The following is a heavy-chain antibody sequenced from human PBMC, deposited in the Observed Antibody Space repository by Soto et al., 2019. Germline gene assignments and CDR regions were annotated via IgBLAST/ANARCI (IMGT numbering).Heavy chain of an antibody. D-gene: IGHD2-2*02. Sequence: SVKVSCKASGGTFSSYAISWVRQAPGQGLEWMGGIIPIFGTANYAQKFQGRVTITADKSTSTAYMELSSLRSEDTAVYYCARELGYCSSTSCYTGWFAPSGQGTLVPVS. CDR2: IIPIFGTA. V-gene: IGHV1-69*06. J-gene: IGHJ5*02. CDR3: ARELGYCSSTSCYTGWFAP. CDR1: GGTFSSYA.